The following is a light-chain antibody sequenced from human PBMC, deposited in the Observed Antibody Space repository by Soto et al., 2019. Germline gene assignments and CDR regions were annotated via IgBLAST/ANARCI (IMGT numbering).Light chain of an antibody. CDR2: SNN. Sequence: QSVLTQPPSASGTPGQRVTISCSGSSSNIGSNTVNWYQQLPGTAPKLLIYSNNQRPSGVPDRFSGSKSGTSASLAISGLQSEDDFFYYCAACDVCLIAHYVFGTGTMVTVL. CDR3: AACDVCLIAHYV. V-gene: IGLV1-44*01. CDR1: SSNIGSNT. J-gene: IGLJ1*01.